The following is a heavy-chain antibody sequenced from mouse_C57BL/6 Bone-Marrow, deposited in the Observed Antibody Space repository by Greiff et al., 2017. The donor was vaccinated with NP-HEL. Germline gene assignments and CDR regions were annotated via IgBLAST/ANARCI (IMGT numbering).Heavy chain of an antibody. CDR1: GFTFSSYA. CDR2: ISSGGDYI. D-gene: IGHD3-2*02. J-gene: IGHJ3*01. Sequence: EVKLMESGEGLVKPGGSLKLSCAASGFTFSSYAMSWVRQTPEKRLEWVAYISSGGDYIYYADTVKGRFTISRDNARNTLYLQMSSLKSEDTAMYYCTRDGGSGYLAYWGQGTLVTVSA. CDR3: TRDGGSGYLAY. V-gene: IGHV5-9-1*02.